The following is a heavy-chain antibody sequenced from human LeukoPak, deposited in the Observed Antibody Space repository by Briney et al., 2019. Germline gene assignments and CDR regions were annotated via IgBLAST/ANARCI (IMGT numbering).Heavy chain of an antibody. V-gene: IGHV3-7*01. J-gene: IGHJ4*02. CDR3: ARWDIRGTAHQLDY. CDR2: INQDGSAK. CDR1: GFTLSSHW. Sequence: PGGSLRLSCAASGFTLSSHWMSWVRQAPGKGLEWVAHINQDGSAKYYVDSVKGRSTISRDNARNSMYLQMNSLRAEDTAVYYCARWDIRGTAHQLDYWGQGTLVTVSS. D-gene: IGHD5-12*01.